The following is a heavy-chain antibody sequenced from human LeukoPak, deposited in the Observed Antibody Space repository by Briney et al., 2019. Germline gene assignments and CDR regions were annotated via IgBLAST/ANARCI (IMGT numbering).Heavy chain of an antibody. Sequence: GGYLRLSCAASGFTFTSYVMSWVRQAPGKGLEWVASVGGGGDYTYYSDSVKGRFTISRDNSENTVYLQMKSLRAEDTAVYYCASGPIVVVENWGQGTLVTVSS. CDR2: VGGGGDYT. CDR1: GFTFTSYV. J-gene: IGHJ4*02. CDR3: ASGPIVVVEN. D-gene: IGHD3-22*01. V-gene: IGHV3-23*01.